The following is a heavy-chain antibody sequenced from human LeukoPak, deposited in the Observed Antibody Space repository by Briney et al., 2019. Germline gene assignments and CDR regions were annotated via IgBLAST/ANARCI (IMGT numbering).Heavy chain of an antibody. D-gene: IGHD5-12*01. CDR1: GLTFSSYW. Sequence: GGSLRLSCAASGLTFSSYWMSWVRQAPGKGLEWVANIRSDGVEKYYVDSVRGRFTISTDTAKNTLYLQMNSLRADDTAVYYCAREFTGYGNTDYWGQGTLVTVSS. CDR2: IRSDGVEK. CDR3: AREFTGYGNTDY. V-gene: IGHV3-7*03. J-gene: IGHJ4*02.